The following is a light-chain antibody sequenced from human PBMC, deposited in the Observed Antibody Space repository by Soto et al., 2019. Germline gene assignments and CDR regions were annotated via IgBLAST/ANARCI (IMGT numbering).Light chain of an antibody. J-gene: IGLJ1*01. V-gene: IGLV1-51*02. CDR2: ENN. CDR1: RSDIGRNY. CDR3: GTWDSSLTTYV. Sequence: SPMTQQPSVATAPRQKFTLSCSGSRSDIGRNYVSWYQHLPGTAPKLLIYENNKRPSGIPDRLSGSKSGSSATLGITGLQTGDEADYYCGTWDSSLTTYVFGPGTKFTVL.